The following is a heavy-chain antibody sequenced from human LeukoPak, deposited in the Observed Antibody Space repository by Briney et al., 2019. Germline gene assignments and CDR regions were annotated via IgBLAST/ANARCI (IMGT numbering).Heavy chain of an antibody. D-gene: IGHD3-3*01. Sequence: PSETLSLTCTVSGGSISSYYWSWIRQPAGKGLEWIGRIYTSGSTNYNPSLKSRVTMSVDTSKNQFSLKLSSVTAADTAVYYCAREGAYYDFWSGYYTLRMCDYWGQGTLVIVSS. J-gene: IGHJ4*02. CDR1: GGSISSYY. CDR2: IYTSGST. V-gene: IGHV4-4*07. CDR3: AREGAYYDFWSGYYTLRMCDY.